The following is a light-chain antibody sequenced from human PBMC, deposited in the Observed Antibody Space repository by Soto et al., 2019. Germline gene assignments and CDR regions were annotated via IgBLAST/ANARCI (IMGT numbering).Light chain of an antibody. J-gene: IGKJ1*01. V-gene: IGKV1-5*03. CDR3: QQDNGYWT. Sequence: DIQMTQSPSTLSASVGDRVTITCRASQYISVSLAWYQQKPGKAPKLLIYEASNLKSGVPSRFSGSGYGTEYTLTSSSLQRDDSASYYCQQDNGYWTFGQGTRVEIK. CDR1: QYISVS. CDR2: EAS.